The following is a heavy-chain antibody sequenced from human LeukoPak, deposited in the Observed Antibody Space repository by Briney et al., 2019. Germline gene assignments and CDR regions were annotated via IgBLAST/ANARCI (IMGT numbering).Heavy chain of an antibody. CDR1: GYPISSGYY. V-gene: IGHV4-38-2*02. Sequence: SETLSLTCVVSGYPISSGYYWGWIRQPPGKGLEWIGSVFHSGSSYNNPSLKSRITISVDTSKNQFSLKLRSVTAADTAVYYCARDCSGGNCYTFDIWGQGTMVTVSS. J-gene: IGHJ3*02. D-gene: IGHD2-15*01. CDR3: ARDCSGGNCYTFDI. CDR2: VFHSGSS.